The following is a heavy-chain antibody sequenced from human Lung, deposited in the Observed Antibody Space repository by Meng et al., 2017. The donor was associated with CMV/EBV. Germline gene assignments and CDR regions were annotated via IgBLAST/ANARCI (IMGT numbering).Heavy chain of an antibody. J-gene: IGHJ4*02. CDR1: GFNFGNYA. CDR3: AKGPGYQAAKFYFDY. Sequence: GGSLRLXCAGSGFNFGNYAMHWVRQAPGKGLEWVSSISWNSGNMGYADSVEGRFTISRDNAKKPVYLQMNSLRPEDTALYYCAKGPGYQAAKFYFDYWGQGTLVTVSS. V-gene: IGHV3-9*01. CDR2: ISWNSGNM. D-gene: IGHD6-25*01.